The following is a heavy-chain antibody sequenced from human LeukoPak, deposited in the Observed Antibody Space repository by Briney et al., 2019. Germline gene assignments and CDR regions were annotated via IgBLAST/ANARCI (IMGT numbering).Heavy chain of an antibody. CDR2: IIPILGIA. V-gene: IGHV1-69*04. J-gene: IGHJ4*02. D-gene: IGHD4-23*01. CDR1: GYTFTSYA. Sequence: GASVKVSCKASGYTFTSYAMNWVRQAPGQGLEWMGRIIPILGIANYAQKFQGRVTITADKSTSTAYMELSSLRSEDTAVYYCARGTTVVTAFDYWGQGTLVTVSS. CDR3: ARGTTVVTAFDY.